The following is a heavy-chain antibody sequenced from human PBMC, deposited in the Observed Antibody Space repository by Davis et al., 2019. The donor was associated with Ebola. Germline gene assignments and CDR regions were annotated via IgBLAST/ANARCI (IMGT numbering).Heavy chain of an antibody. J-gene: IGHJ4*02. D-gene: IGHD3-22*01. V-gene: IGHV3-11*04. CDR3: ARDLLTYYYDGGAFGY. CDR2: ISDGGKTT. CDR1: GFTFRDSF. Sequence: GGSLRLSCAASGFTFRDSFMSWIRQSPGKGLEWLSFISDGGKTTSYADSVKGRITISRDNSKNTLFLQMNSLRPEDTAVYYCARDLLTYYYDGGAFGYWGQGTLVTVSS.